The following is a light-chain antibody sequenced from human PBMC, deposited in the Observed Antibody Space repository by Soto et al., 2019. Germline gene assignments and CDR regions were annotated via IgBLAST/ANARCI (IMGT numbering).Light chain of an antibody. V-gene: IGKV1-13*02. CDR1: QGISSA. Sequence: AIQLTQSPSSLSASVGDRVTITCRASQGISSALAWYQQKPWKAPKLLIYHASSLESGVPSRFSGSGSGTDFTLTIRSLQPEDFATYYCQQALTFGGGTKVEIK. CDR2: HAS. CDR3: QQALT. J-gene: IGKJ4*01.